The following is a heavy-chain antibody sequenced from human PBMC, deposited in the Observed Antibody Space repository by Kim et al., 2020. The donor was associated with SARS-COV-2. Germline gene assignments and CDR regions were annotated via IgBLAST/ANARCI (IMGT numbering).Heavy chain of an antibody. J-gene: IGHJ4*02. CDR1: GYTFTSYG. Sequence: ASVKVSCKASGYTFTSYGINWVRQAPGQGLEWMGWISPYNGNTNYVQKFQGRVTMTTDTSTSTAYMELRSLRSDDTAVYYCARGSGYCTSTDCYLGNYWGQRTLVSVSS. V-gene: IGHV1-18*01. CDR3: ARGSGYCTSTDCYLGNY. CDR2: ISPYNGNT. D-gene: IGHD2-2*03.